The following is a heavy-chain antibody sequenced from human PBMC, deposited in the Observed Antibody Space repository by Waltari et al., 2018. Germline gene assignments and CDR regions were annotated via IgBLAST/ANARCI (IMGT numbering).Heavy chain of an antibody. D-gene: IGHD2-15*01. V-gene: IGHV3-15*01. Sequence: EMQLVESGGGLVKPGGSLRLSCAAPGFSFCDVWMHWVRQAPGKGLEWVGRIKRKIDGETTDYAAPVKGRFTISRDDSKSTLYLQMDGPATEDTAVYYCTTGDCSGGSCHAFDFWGQGTVVTVSS. CDR2: IKRKIDGETT. J-gene: IGHJ3*01. CDR3: TTGDCSGGSCHAFDF. CDR1: GFSFCDVW.